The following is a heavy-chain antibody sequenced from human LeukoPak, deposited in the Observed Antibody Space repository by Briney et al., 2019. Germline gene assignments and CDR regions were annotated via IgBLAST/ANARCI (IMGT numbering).Heavy chain of an antibody. CDR1: GGSISSGSYY. V-gene: IGHV4-61*02. CDR3: ARASSGWNRFDY. D-gene: IGHD6-19*01. Sequence: SETLSLTCTVSGGSISSGSYYWSWIRQPAGKGLEWIGRIYTSGSTDYNPSLKSRVTISVDTSQNQFSLKLSSVTAADTAVYYCARASSGWNRFDYWGQGTLVTVSS. J-gene: IGHJ4*02. CDR2: IYTSGST.